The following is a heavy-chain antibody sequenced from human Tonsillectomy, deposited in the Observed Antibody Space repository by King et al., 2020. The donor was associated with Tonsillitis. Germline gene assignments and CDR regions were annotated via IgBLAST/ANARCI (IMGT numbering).Heavy chain of an antibody. CDR2: IYPGDSDT. D-gene: IGHD6-13*01. Sequence: QLVQSGAEVKKPGESLKISCKGSGYSFTSYWIGWVRRMPGKGLEWMGIIYPGDSDTRYSPSFQGQVTISADKSISTAYLQWSSLKASDTAMYYCARHEVAAAAETGGMDVWGQGTTVTVSS. J-gene: IGHJ6*02. V-gene: IGHV5-51*01. CDR1: GYSFTSYW. CDR3: ARHEVAAAAETGGMDV.